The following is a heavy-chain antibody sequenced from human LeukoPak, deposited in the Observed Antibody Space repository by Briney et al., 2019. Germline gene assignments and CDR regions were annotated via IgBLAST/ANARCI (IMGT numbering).Heavy chain of an antibody. J-gene: IGHJ4*02. CDR3: ARDPRYCSSTSCYTIFDY. CDR1: GFTFSIYW. CDR2: INSDEGST. V-gene: IGHV3-74*01. Sequence: SGGSLRLSCAASGFTFSIYWMHWVRPAPGKGRVWFSRINSDEGSTNYADSVKGRFTISRDNAKNTLYLKMNSLGAEDTAVYYCARDPRYCSSTSCYTIFDYGGQGTLVTVSS. D-gene: IGHD2-2*02.